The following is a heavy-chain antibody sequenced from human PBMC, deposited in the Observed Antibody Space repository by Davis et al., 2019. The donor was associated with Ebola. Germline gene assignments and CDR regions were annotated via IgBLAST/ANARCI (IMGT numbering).Heavy chain of an antibody. J-gene: IGHJ4*02. CDR2: FSAYNCNT. D-gene: IGHD2-2*01. CDR1: GGTFSSYA. V-gene: IGHV1-18*01. Sequence: ASVTVSCKASGGTFSSYAISWVXXAPPPXLLXXLSFSAYNCNTNYAQKLQGRVTMTTDTSTSTAYMELRSLRSDDTAVYYCARGRYCSSTSCYFDYWGQGTLVTVSS. CDR3: ARGRYCSSTSCYFDY.